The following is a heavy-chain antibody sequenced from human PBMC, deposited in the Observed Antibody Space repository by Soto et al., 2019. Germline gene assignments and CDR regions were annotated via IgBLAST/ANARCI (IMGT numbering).Heavy chain of an antibody. CDR1: GFIFSGSA. CDR2: ILSKAGNYAT. CDR3: IRGGSPYYYDY. J-gene: IGHJ4*02. V-gene: IGHV3-73*01. Sequence: EVQLGESGGGLVQPGGSLKLSCAASGFIFSGSAVHWVRQASGKGLEWVGRILSKAGNYATAYPASMKGRFTISRDDSETTAFLQMNSLKTEDTAVYYCIRGGSPYYYDYWGQGTLVAVSS.